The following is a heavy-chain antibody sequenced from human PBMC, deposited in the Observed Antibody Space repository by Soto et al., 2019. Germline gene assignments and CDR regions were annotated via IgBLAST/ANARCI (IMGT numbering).Heavy chain of an antibody. D-gene: IGHD2-15*01. CDR1: GGSISSGGYY. CDR2: IYYSGST. V-gene: IGHV4-31*03. CDR3: ARVVAATHNDY. Sequence: QVQLQESGPGRVKPSQTLSLTCTVSGGSISSGGYYWSWIGQHPGKGLEWIGYIYYSGSTYYNPSLKSRVTISVDTSKNQFSLKLSSVTAADTAMYYCARVVAATHNDYWGQGTLVTVSS. J-gene: IGHJ4*02.